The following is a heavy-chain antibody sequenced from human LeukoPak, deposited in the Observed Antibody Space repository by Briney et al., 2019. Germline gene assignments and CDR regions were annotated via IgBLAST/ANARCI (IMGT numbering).Heavy chain of an antibody. CDR1: GFTFSDSY. V-gene: IGHV3-11*06. CDR2: ISSSGTYT. Sequence: PGGSLRLSCAASGFTFSDSYMSWIRQAPGKGLEWVSYISSSGTYTDYAGSVKGRFTISRDNARNSLYLQMNSLRDEDTAVYYCARAVMESLGYDSRGYSQDWGQGSLVTVSS. CDR3: ARAVMESLGYDSRGYSQD. D-gene: IGHD3-22*01. J-gene: IGHJ4*02.